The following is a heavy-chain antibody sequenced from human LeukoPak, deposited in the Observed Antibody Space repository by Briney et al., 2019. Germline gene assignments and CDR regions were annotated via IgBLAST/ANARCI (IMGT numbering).Heavy chain of an antibody. V-gene: IGHV3-30-3*02. Sequence: GGSLRLSCAASGFTFSSYAMHWVRQAPGKGLEWVAVISYDGSNKYYADSVKGRFTISRDNSKNTLYLQMNSLRAEDTAVYYCAKRPGILTGPFDYWGQGTLVTVSS. CDR3: AKRPGILTGPFDY. CDR1: GFTFSSYA. D-gene: IGHD3-9*01. J-gene: IGHJ4*02. CDR2: ISYDGSNK.